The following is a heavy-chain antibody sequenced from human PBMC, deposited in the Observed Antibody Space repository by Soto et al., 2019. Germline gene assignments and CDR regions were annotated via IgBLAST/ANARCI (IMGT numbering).Heavy chain of an antibody. D-gene: IGHD3-16*01. V-gene: IGHV3-43*01. Sequence: ESGGVVVQPGGSLRLSCAASGFTFDDYTMHWVRQVPGKGLDWVSTISWDGGTTYYADSVKGRITISRDNSKSSLYLQMNGLRTEDSAFYYCAKGGDYWYFDLWGRGTLATVSS. CDR1: GFTFDDYT. CDR2: ISWDGGTT. J-gene: IGHJ2*01. CDR3: AKGGDYWYFDL.